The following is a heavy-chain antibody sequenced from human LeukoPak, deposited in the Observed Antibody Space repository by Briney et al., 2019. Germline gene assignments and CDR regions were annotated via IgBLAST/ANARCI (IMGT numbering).Heavy chain of an antibody. V-gene: IGHV1-69*13. D-gene: IGHD2-15*01. J-gene: IGHJ5*02. Sequence: GASVKVSCKASGDTFSSYAISWVRQAPGQGLEWMGGIIPILGTANYAQKFQGRVTITADESTSTAYMELSSLRSEDTAVYHCASCSGGSCYSGDTWFDPWGQGTLVTVSS. CDR1: GDTFSSYA. CDR2: IIPILGTA. CDR3: ASCSGGSCYSGDTWFDP.